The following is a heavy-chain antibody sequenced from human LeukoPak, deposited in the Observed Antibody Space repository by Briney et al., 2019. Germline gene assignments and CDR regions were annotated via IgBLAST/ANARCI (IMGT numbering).Heavy chain of an antibody. J-gene: IGHJ4*02. D-gene: IGHD3-22*01. CDR2: ISYSGST. Sequence: PSETLPLTCTVSGGSISSSTYYWGWIRQPPGKGLEWIGTISYSGSTYYKPSLKSRVTISVDTSKNQFSLKLSSVTAADTAVYYCARDPYDSSGYYYVWGTPFHTGFDYWGQGTLVTVSS. V-gene: IGHV4-39*07. CDR3: ARDPYDSSGYYYVWGTPFHTGFDY. CDR1: GGSISSSTYY.